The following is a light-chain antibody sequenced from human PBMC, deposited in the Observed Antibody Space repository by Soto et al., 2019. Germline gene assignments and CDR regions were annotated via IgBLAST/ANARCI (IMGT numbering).Light chain of an antibody. V-gene: IGKV1-39*01. J-gene: IGKJ2*01. Sequence: DIQMTQSPSSLSASLGGSVTITCRARPTISNYLNWYQQRPGQAPKLLIYAASSLQSGVPSRVSGSGSGTDFTVTISSLQPEEFALYYGPQSYSSPYTFGQGTNLEIK. CDR3: PQSYSSPYT. CDR1: PTISNY. CDR2: AAS.